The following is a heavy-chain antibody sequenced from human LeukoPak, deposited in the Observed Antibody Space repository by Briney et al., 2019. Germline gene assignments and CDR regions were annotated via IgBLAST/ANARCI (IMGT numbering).Heavy chain of an antibody. CDR1: GYTFTSYG. J-gene: IGHJ5*02. CDR3: ARLWVGATWFDP. CDR2: ISAYNGNT. D-gene: IGHD1-26*01. V-gene: IGHV1-18*01. Sequence: ASVKVSYKASGYTFTSYGISWVRQAPGQGLEWMGWISAYNGNTNYAQKLQGRVTMTTDTSTSTAYMELRSLRSDDTAVYYCARLWVGATWFDPWGQGTLVTVSS.